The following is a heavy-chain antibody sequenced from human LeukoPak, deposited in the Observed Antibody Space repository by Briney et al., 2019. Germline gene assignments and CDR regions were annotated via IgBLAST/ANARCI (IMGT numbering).Heavy chain of an antibody. CDR2: ISSSGSTI. Sequence: PGGSLRLSCAASGFTFSDYYMSWIRQAPGKGLEWVSYISSSGSTIYYADSVKGRFTISRDNSRNTLYLQMNSLRAEDTAVYYCAKDRGYYGSGSAFDIWGQGTMVTVSS. J-gene: IGHJ3*02. CDR1: GFTFSDYY. V-gene: IGHV3-11*01. CDR3: AKDRGYYGSGSAFDI. D-gene: IGHD3-10*01.